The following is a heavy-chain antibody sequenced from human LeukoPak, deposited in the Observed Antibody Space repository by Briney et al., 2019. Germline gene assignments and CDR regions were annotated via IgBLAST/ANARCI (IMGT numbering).Heavy chain of an antibody. J-gene: IGHJ4*02. CDR1: GGTFSSYA. CDR2: IIPILGIA. CDR3: ARVASGYYAPLFDY. Sequence: ASVKVSCKASGGTFSSYAISWVRQAPGQGLEWMGRIIPILGIANYAQKFQGRVTITADKSTSTAYMELSSLRSEDTAVYYCARVASGYYAPLFDYWGQGTLVTVSS. D-gene: IGHD3-22*01. V-gene: IGHV1-69*04.